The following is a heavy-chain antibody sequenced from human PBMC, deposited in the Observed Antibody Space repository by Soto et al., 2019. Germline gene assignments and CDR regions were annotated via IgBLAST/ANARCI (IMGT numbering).Heavy chain of an antibody. CDR1: GFTFGSYA. D-gene: IGHD3-10*01. J-gene: IGHJ4*02. CDR2: ISGGGGST. CDR3: ARSRSGAVADSFDS. V-gene: IGHV3-23*01. Sequence: GGSLRLSCAASGFTFGSYAMTWVRQAPGKGLEWVSAISGGGGSTYYADSVKGRFTISRDNSKNTLYLQMNSLRAEDTAIYYCARSRSGAVADSFDSWGQGTLVTVSS.